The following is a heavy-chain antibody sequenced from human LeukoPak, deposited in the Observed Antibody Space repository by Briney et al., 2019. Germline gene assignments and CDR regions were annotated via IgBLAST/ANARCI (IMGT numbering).Heavy chain of an antibody. J-gene: IGHJ5*02. CDR3: ARGHRYYDFWSGYYWFDP. CDR2: INHSGST. Sequence: SETLSLTCAVYGGSFSGYYWSWIRQPPGKGLEWIGEINHSGSTNYNSSLKSRVTISVDTSKNQFSLKLSSVTAADTAVYYCARGHRYYDFWSGYYWFDPWGQGTLVTVSS. CDR1: GGSFSGYY. D-gene: IGHD3-3*01. V-gene: IGHV4-34*01.